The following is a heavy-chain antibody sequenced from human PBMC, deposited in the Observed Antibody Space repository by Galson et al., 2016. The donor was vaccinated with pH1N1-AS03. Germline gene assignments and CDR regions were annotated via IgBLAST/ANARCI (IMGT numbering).Heavy chain of an antibody. Sequence: SLRLSCAASGFAFNKFWMHWVRQAPGKGLEWVSQIDTDGTSATYADSVKGRFTTPRDNAKNTLYLQMNSLRDEDTAVYYCASDGVFDHKSAFDFWGQGTMVTVSS. CDR1: GFAFNKFW. D-gene: IGHD3-9*01. V-gene: IGHV3-74*03. CDR2: IDTDGTSA. J-gene: IGHJ3*01. CDR3: ASDGVFDHKSAFDF.